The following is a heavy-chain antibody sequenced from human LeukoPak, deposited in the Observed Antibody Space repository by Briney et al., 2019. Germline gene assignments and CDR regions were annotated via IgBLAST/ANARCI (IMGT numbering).Heavy chain of an antibody. CDR1: GGSISSSSYY. J-gene: IGHJ3*02. CDR3: ARLKDSFDAFDI. CDR2: IYYSRST. D-gene: IGHD2-15*01. Sequence: SETLSLTCTVSGGSISSSSYYWGWIRQPPGKGLEWIGSIYYSRSTYYNPSLKSRVTISGDTSKNQFSLKLSSVTAADTAVYYCARLKDSFDAFDIWGQGTMVTVSS. V-gene: IGHV4-39*01.